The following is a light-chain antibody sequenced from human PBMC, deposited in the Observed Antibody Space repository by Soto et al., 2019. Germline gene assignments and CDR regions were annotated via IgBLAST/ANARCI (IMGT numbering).Light chain of an antibody. J-gene: IGLJ2*01. CDR1: SSDIGGYNY. Sequence: QSALTQPASVSGSPGQSITISCTGTSSDIGGYNYVSWYQQYPGKAPKLIIYEVATRPSGVSNRFSGSKSGNTASLTISGLQAEYEADYHCSSYTSSSSVVFGGGTKLTVL. CDR3: SSYTSSSSVV. CDR2: EVA. V-gene: IGLV2-14*01.